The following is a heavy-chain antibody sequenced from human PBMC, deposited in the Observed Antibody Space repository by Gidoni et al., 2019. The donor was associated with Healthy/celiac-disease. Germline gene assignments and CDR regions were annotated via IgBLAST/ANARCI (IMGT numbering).Heavy chain of an antibody. CDR2: IIPILGIA. J-gene: IGHJ3*02. V-gene: IGHV1-69*02. CDR1: AGTFSSYT. Sequence: QVQLVQSGAELKKPGSSVMVSCKASAGTFSSYTISWVRQAPGQGLEWLGRIIPILGIANYAQKFQGRVTITADKSTSTAYMELSSLRSEDTAVYYCASGITGTYDAFDIWGQGTMVTVSS. D-gene: IGHD1-20*01. CDR3: ASGITGTYDAFDI.